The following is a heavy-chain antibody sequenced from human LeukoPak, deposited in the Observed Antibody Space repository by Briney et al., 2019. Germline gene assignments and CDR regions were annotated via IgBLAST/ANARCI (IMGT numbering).Heavy chain of an antibody. CDR1: GFTFSGSA. CDR2: IRSKASSYAS. Sequence: GGSLRLTCAASGFTFSGSAMHGFRQAPGKGLEGVGRIRSKASSYASAHAASVRGRITISRDISKNTVYLQMNRLKPEDTAVYYCTRLGHCRGGSCRDYWGQGTLVTVSS. CDR3: TRLGHCRGGSCRDY. J-gene: IGHJ4*02. V-gene: IGHV3-73*01. D-gene: IGHD2-15*01.